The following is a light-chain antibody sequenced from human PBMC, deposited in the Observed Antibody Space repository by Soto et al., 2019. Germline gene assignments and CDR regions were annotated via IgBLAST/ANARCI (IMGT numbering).Light chain of an antibody. V-gene: IGKV1-6*02. J-gene: IGKJ5*01. CDR1: QGIRNE. CDR3: LQDYTYPYT. Sequence: AIQTTHSPSSLSASGGDIVTITCRASQGIRNELGWYQQKPGKAPKLLLYGASSLQSGVPSRFSGSGSGTDFTLTISSLQPEDFATYYCLQDYTYPYTFGQGTRLEIK. CDR2: GAS.